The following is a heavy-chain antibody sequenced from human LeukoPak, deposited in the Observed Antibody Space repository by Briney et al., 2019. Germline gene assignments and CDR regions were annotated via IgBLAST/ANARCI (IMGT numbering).Heavy chain of an antibody. J-gene: IGHJ6*03. D-gene: IGHD3-3*01. CDR3: ARGYDFWSGYSPNYYYYYMDV. CDR1: GGSFSGYY. V-gene: IGHV4-34*01. Sequence: SETLSLTCAVYGGSFSGYYWSWIRQPPGKGLEWIGEINHSGSTNYNPSLKSRVTISVDTSKNQFSPKLSSVTAADTAVYYCARGYDFWSGYSPNYYYYYMDVWGKGTTVTVSS. CDR2: INHSGST.